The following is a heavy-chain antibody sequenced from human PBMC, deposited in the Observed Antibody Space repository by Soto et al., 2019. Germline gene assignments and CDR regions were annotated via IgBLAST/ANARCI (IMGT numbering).Heavy chain of an antibody. J-gene: IGHJ5*02. CDR2: IYYSGST. CDR1: CDSISRHH. D-gene: IGHD2-15*01. V-gene: IGHV4-59*08. CDR3: ARHPYDPSVVVAATRNNWFDP. Sequence: SGTLSLTCPVSCDSISRHHCSCIRQPAWRGLEWIGYIYYSGSTNYNPSLKSRVTISVDTSKNQFSLKLSSVTAADTAVYYCARHPYDPSVVVAATRNNWFDPWGQGTLVTVS.